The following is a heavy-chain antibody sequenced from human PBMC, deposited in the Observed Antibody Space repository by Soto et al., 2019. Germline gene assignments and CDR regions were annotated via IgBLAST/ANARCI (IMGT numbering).Heavy chain of an antibody. D-gene: IGHD1-26*01. CDR3: VRGGTGSD. V-gene: IGHV3-72*01. CDR1: GFTFSDHY. CDR2: IRNKANSYIT. J-gene: IGHJ4*02. Sequence: EVQLVESGGGLVQPGGSLRLSCAASGFTFSDHYMDWVRQAPGKGLEWVGRIRNKANSYITEYAASLKGRFTISRDDSKNSLYLQVTSLKTEDTAVYYCVRGGTGSDWGQGTLVTVSS.